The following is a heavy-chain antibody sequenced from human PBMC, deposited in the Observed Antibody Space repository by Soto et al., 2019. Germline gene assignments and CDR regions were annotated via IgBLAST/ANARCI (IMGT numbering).Heavy chain of an antibody. V-gene: IGHV3-30-3*01. J-gene: IGHJ3*02. CDR3: ARGGTGYDFWSEHGPLDVAFDI. D-gene: IGHD3-3*01. CDR1: GFTFSSYA. CDR2: ISYDGSNK. Sequence: GGSLRLSCAASGFTFSSYAMHWVRQAPGKGLEWVAVISYDGSNKYYADSVKGRFTISRDNSKNTLYLQMNSLRAEDTAVYYCARGGTGYDFWSEHGPLDVAFDIWGQGTMVTVSS.